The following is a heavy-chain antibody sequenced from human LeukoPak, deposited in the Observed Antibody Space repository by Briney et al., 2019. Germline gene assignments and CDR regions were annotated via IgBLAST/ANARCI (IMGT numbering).Heavy chain of an antibody. J-gene: IGHJ4*02. Sequence: RGSLRLSCAASGFTFRNYAMSWVRQAPGKGLEWVSAIGGRGGGTYYADSVKGRFTVSRDDSKNTLYLQMNTLRAEDTAVYYCAKWGDYDILTGYYDSDYWGQGTLVTVSS. CDR1: GFTFRNYA. D-gene: IGHD3-9*01. V-gene: IGHV3-23*01. CDR3: AKWGDYDILTGYYDSDY. CDR2: IGGRGGGT.